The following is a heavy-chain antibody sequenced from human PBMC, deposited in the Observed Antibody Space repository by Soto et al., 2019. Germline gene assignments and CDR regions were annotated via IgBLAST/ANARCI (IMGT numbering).Heavy chain of an antibody. CDR1: GGSISSGGYY. CDR3: AGGYYGSCNYYNPTLGMDV. V-gene: IGHV4-31*03. Sequence: QVQLQESGPGLVKPSQTLSLTCTVSGGSISSGGYYWSWIRQHPGKGLEWIGYIYYSGSTYYNPSLKIRVTKAVDTSKNQFSLKLSSVTAADTAVYWCAGGYYGSCNYYNPTLGMDVLGQGTTVTVSS. CDR2: IYYSGST. D-gene: IGHD3-10*01. J-gene: IGHJ6*02.